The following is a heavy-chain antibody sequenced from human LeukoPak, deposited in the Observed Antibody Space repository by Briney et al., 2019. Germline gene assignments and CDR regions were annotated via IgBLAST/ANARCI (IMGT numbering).Heavy chain of an antibody. CDR3: ARNSNRYMDV. J-gene: IGHJ6*03. D-gene: IGHD2/OR15-2a*01. CDR1: GFTFRNYW. V-gene: IGHV3-7*01. Sequence: GGSLRLSCAASGFTFRNYWMRWVRQAPGKGLEWVANIKEDGSEKYYVDSVKGRFTISRDNAKNSLYLQMNSLRAEDTAVYYCARNSNRYMDVWGKGTTVTVSS. CDR2: IKEDGSEK.